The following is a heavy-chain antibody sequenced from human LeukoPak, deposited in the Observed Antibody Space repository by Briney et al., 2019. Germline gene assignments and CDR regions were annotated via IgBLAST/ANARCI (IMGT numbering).Heavy chain of an antibody. CDR1: GGSISSYY. V-gene: IGHV4-59*01. D-gene: IGHD1-26*01. J-gene: IGHJ4*02. CDR2: IYYSGST. Sequence: PSETLSLTCTVSGGSISSYYWSWIRQPPGKGLEWIGYIYYSGSTNYNPSLKSRVTISVDTSKNQFSLKLSSVTAADTAVYYCARDVGATGVDYWGQGTLVTVSS. CDR3: ARDVGATGVDY.